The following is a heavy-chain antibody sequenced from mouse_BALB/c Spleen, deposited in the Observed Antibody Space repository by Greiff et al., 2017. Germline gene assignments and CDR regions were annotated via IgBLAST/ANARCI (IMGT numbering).Heavy chain of an antibody. Sequence: EVKVVESGGGLVQPGGSRKLSCAASGFTFSSFGMHWVRQAPEKGLEWVAYISSGSSTIYYADTVKGRFTISRDNPKNTLFLQMTSLRSEDTAMYYCARGRTRDAMDYWGQGTSVTVSS. V-gene: IGHV5-17*02. J-gene: IGHJ4*01. CDR1: GFTFSSFG. CDR2: ISSGSSTI. CDR3: ARGRTRDAMDY.